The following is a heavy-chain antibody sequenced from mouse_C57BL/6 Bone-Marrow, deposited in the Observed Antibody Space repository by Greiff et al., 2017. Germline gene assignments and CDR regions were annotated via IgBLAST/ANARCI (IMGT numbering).Heavy chain of an antibody. Sequence: VQLQQSGAELVRPGASVKLSCTASGFNIKDDYMHWVKQRPEQGLEWIGWIDPENGDTEYASKFQGKATITADTSSNTASLQLSSLTSEDTAVYYCTLLRRYTWFAYWGQGTLVTVSA. CDR2: IDPENGDT. CDR1: GFNIKDDY. D-gene: IGHD1-1*01. CDR3: TLLRRYTWFAY. J-gene: IGHJ3*01. V-gene: IGHV14-4*01.